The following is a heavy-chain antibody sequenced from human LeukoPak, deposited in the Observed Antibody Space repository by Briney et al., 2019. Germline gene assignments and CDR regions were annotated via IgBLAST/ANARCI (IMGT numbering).Heavy chain of an antibody. Sequence: SETLSLTCAIYGGPFSGRYWTWIRQPPGKGLEWIGESTHSGSTNYNPSLKSRVTISVDTSKNQFSLKLTSVSAADTAVYHCARGRTGAAALDFWGPGTLVTVSS. CDR1: GGPFSGRY. J-gene: IGHJ4*02. V-gene: IGHV4-34*01. CDR2: STHSGST. D-gene: IGHD2-2*01. CDR3: ARGRTGAAALDF.